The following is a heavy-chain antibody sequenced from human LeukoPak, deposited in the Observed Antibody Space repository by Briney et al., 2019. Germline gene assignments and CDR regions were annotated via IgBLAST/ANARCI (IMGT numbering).Heavy chain of an antibody. CDR3: ARVNINNWHSCDY. V-gene: IGHV4-4*02. D-gene: IGHD1-1*01. J-gene: IGHJ4*02. Sequence: SETLTLTCAVSGGSISSNNWWGWVRQPPGKGLEWIGEIYHSGSPNYNPSLKSRVTISVDKSRNHFSLNLSSVTAADTAVYYCARVNINNWHSCDYWGQGTLVTVSS. CDR1: GGSISSNNW. CDR2: IYHSGSP.